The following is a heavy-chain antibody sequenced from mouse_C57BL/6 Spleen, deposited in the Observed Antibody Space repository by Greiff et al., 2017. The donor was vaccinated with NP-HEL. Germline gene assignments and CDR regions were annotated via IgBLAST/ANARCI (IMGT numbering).Heavy chain of an antibody. CDR1: GYTFTSYG. D-gene: IGHD1-1*01. CDR3: ARSLLYGSSRYWYFDV. V-gene: IGHV1-81*01. Sequence: QVQLQQSGAELARPGASVKLSCKASGYTFTSYGISWVKQRTGQGLEWIGEIYPRSGNTYYNEKFKGKATLTADKSSSTAYMELRSLTSEDSAVYFWARSLLYGSSRYWYFDVWGTGTTVTVSS. CDR2: IYPRSGNT. J-gene: IGHJ1*03.